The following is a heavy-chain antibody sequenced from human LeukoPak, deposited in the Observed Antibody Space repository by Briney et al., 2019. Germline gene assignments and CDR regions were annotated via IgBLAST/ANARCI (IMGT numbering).Heavy chain of an antibody. J-gene: IGHJ4*02. CDR2: IKQDGSEK. CDR3: VRERTNYYDSSSYY. Sequence: GGSLRLSCAASGFTFSSYWMSWVRQAPGKGLEWVANIKQDGSEKYYVDSVKGRFTISRDNAKNSLYLEMNSLRAEDTAVYYCVRERTNYYDSSSYYWGQGTLVTVSS. CDR1: GFTFSSYW. D-gene: IGHD3-22*01. V-gene: IGHV3-7*05.